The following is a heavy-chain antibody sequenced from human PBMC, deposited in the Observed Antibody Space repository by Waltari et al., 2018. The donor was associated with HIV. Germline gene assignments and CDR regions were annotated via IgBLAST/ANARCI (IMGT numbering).Heavy chain of an antibody. J-gene: IGHJ5*02. CDR2: INPNSGGT. Sequence: QVQLVQSGAEVKKPGASVKVSCKASGYTFTGYYMHWVRQAPGQGLEWMGWINPNSGGTNYAQKFQGWVTMTRDTSISTAYMELSRLRSDDTAVYYCARDKGPGYCSSTSCWPYNWFDPWGQGTLVTVSS. CDR3: ARDKGPGYCSSTSCWPYNWFDP. D-gene: IGHD2-2*01. V-gene: IGHV1-2*04. CDR1: GYTFTGYY.